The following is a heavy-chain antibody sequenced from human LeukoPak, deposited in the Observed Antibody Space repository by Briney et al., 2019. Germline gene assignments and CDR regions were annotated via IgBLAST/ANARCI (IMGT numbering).Heavy chain of an antibody. D-gene: IGHD2-15*01. Sequence: GRSLRLSCAASGFTFSSYAMHWVRQAPGKGLEWVAVISYDGSNKYYADSVKGRFTISRDNSKNTLYLQMNSLRAEDTAVYYCARDLLGVSYGMDVWGQGTTVTASS. CDR2: ISYDGSNK. CDR1: GFTFSSYA. CDR3: ARDLLGVSYGMDV. V-gene: IGHV3-30*04. J-gene: IGHJ6*02.